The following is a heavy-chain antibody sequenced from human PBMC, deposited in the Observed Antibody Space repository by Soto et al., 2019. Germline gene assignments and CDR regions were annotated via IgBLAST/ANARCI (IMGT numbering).Heavy chain of an antibody. CDR3: ARTAPIQLWEYYYYGMDV. D-gene: IGHD5-18*01. Sequence: PSQTLSLTCDISGDSVSSNSAAWNWIRQSPSRGLEWLGRTYYRSKWYNDYAVSVKSRITINPDTSKNQFSLQLNSVTPEDTAVYYCARTAPIQLWEYYYYGMDVWGQGTTVTVSS. J-gene: IGHJ6*02. CDR1: GDSVSSNSAA. V-gene: IGHV6-1*01. CDR2: TYYRSKWYN.